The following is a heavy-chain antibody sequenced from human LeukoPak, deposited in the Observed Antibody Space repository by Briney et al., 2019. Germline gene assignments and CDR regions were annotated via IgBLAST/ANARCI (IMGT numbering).Heavy chain of an antibody. Sequence: GGSLRLSCAASGFAFGSYEMNWVRQAPRKGLEWVSYITSTGFTTYYADSVKGRFTISRDNAKNTLYLQMSSLRAEDTAVYYCARVGSTDSPHAFDIWGQGTTVTVSS. CDR2: ITSTGFTT. J-gene: IGHJ3*02. CDR3: ARVGSTDSPHAFDI. V-gene: IGHV3-48*03. CDR1: GFAFGSYE. D-gene: IGHD3-22*01.